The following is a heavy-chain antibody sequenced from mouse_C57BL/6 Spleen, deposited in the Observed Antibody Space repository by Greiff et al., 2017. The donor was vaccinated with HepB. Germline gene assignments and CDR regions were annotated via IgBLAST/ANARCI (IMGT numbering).Heavy chain of an antibody. CDR1: GYTFTDYE. CDR2: IDPETGGT. V-gene: IGHV1-15*01. J-gene: IGHJ1*03. CDR3: TRWASYGNYGYFDV. Sequence: QVQLQQSGAELVRPGASVTLSCKASGYTFTDYEMHWVKQTPVHGLEWIGAIDPETGGTAYNQKFKGKAILTADKSSSTAYMELRSLTSEDSAVYYCTRWASYGNYGYFDVWGTGTTVTVSS. D-gene: IGHD2-1*01.